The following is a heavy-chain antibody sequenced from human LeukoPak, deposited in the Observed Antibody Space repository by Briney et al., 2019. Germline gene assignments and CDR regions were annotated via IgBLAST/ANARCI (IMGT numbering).Heavy chain of an antibody. CDR2: INPNSGGT. CDR3: ARGGMGLLWFGELFEGEY. Sequence: ASVRVSCKASGYTFNNYGISWVRQAPGQGLEWRGWINPNSGGTNYAQKFQGRDTMTRDTSISTAYMELSRMRSDDTAVYYCARGGMGLLWFGELFEGEYWGQGALVTVSS. CDR1: GYTFNNYG. D-gene: IGHD3-10*01. V-gene: IGHV1-2*02. J-gene: IGHJ4*02.